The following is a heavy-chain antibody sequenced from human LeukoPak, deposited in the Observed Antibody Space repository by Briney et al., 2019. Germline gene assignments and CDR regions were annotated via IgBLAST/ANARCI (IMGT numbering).Heavy chain of an antibody. CDR2: IYHSGST. J-gene: IGHJ5*02. V-gene: IGHV4-38-2*02. CDR3: ARQIRWLRYWFDP. Sequence: SETLSLTCTVSGYSISSGYCWGWIRQPPGKGLEWSGSIYHSGSTYYNPSLKSRVTISVDTSKNQFSLKLSSVTAADTAVYYCARQIRWLRYWFDPWGQGTLVTVSS. CDR1: GYSISSGYC. D-gene: IGHD5-12*01.